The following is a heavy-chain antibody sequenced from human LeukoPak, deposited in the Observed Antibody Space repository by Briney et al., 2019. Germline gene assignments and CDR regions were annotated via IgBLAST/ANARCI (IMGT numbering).Heavy chain of an antibody. CDR2: IYYSGST. CDR3: ARGGYSYAYGMDV. J-gene: IGHJ6*02. V-gene: IGHV4-61*08. CDR1: GGSISSGDHY. Sequence: SQTLSLTCTVSGGSISSGDHYWSWIRQPPGKGLEWIGYIYYSGSTNYNPSLKSRVTISVDTSKNQFSLKLSSVTAADTAVYYCARGGYSYAYGMDVWGQGTTVTVSS. D-gene: IGHD5-18*01.